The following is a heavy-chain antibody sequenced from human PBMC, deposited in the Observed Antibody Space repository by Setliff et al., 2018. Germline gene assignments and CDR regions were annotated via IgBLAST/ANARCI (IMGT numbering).Heavy chain of an antibody. J-gene: IGHJ6*03. Sequence: GGSLGLSCVASEFSLSAFHMHWVRQAPGKGLEWVGRVRRNTNSYATAYSASLKGRFTISRDDSKNTAYLQMNSLQTEDTAVYYCARRGVGMGMDVWGKGTTVTVSS. CDR3: ARRGVGMGMDV. V-gene: IGHV3-73*01. D-gene: IGHD2-2*01. CDR1: EFSLSAFH. CDR2: VRRNTNSYAT.